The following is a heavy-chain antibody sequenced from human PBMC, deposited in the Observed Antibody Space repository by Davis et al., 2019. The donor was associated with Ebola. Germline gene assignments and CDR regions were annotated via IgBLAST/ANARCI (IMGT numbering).Heavy chain of an antibody. CDR1: GGSSSGYY. Sequence: MPGGSLRLSCAVYGGSSSGYYWSWIRQPPGKGLEWIGEINHSGSTNYNPSLKSRVTISVDTSKNQFSLKLSSVTAADTAVYYCARGLITFGGAYYLDYWGQGTLVTVSS. D-gene: IGHD3-16*01. CDR3: ARGLITFGGAYYLDY. CDR2: INHSGST. J-gene: IGHJ4*02. V-gene: IGHV4-34*01.